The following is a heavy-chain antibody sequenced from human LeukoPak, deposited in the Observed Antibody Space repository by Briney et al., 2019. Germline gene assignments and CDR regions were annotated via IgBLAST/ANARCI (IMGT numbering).Heavy chain of an antibody. Sequence: GGSLRLACSPSGFSVSSYYMTWVRQAPGKGLEGVSVIHRDGRIHYADSVKDRFTISRDKSNNTLFLQMNSLRAEDTAVYYCGRGIVATIEDYGVDVWGQGTTVIVS. V-gene: IGHV3-66*01. D-gene: IGHD5-12*01. J-gene: IGHJ6*02. CDR1: GFSVSSYY. CDR2: IHRDGRI. CDR3: GRGIVATIEDYGVDV.